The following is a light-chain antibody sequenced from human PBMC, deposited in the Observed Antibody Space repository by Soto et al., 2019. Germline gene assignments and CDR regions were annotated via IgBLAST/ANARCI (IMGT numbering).Light chain of an antibody. CDR2: WAS. CDR1: QNGLYTSNNNNQ. CDR3: HQYHNPPYT. V-gene: IGKV4-1*01. Sequence: DIVMTQSPDSLAVSLGERATINCKSSQNGLYTSNNNNQLAWYHQKPGQPPKQLLYWASTGESGVPDRFSGSGSGTTFTLTISSLQAEDVAVYYCHQYHNPPYTVGHGNKLESK. J-gene: IGKJ2*01.